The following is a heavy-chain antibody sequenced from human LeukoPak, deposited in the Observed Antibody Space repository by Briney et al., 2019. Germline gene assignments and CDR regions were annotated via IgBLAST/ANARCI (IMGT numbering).Heavy chain of an antibody. D-gene: IGHD1-26*01. V-gene: IGHV3-53*01. J-gene: IGHJ4*02. CDR2: IYSGGST. CDR1: GFTVSSNY. Sequence: GGSLRLSCAASGFTVSSNYMSWVRQAPGKGLEWVSVIYSGGSTYYADSVKGRFTISRDNSKDTLYLQMNSLRAEDTAVYYCASGDRSSGSPHWGQGTLVIVSS. CDR3: ASGDRSSGSPH.